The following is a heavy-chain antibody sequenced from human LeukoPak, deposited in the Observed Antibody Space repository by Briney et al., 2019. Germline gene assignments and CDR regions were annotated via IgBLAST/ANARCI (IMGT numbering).Heavy chain of an antibody. V-gene: IGHV3-7*01. CDR1: GFTFRTSW. J-gene: IGHJ6*03. CDR3: ARDTFGVVGYYYYMDV. CDR2: RKQDGTEK. D-gene: IGHD3-3*01. Sequence: GGSLRLSXAASGFTFRTSWMSWVCQAPGKGLEWVANRKQDGTEKYYVDSLKGRFTISRDNAKNSLFLQMNSLRAEDTAVYYCARDTFGVVGYYYYMDVWGKGTTVTVSS.